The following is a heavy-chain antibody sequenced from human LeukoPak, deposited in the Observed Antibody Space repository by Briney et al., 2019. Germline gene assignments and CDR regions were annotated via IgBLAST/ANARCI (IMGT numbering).Heavy chain of an antibody. Sequence: PGGSLRLSCAASGFTFSSFAIHWVRQAPGKGLEWVAVIWNDASNKYYADSVRGRFTISRDNSKNTLYLQMNSLRAEDTAVYYCARATEYSCSWFPDAFDIWGQGTMVTVSS. D-gene: IGHD6-13*01. J-gene: IGHJ3*02. CDR1: GFTFSSFA. CDR3: ARATEYSCSWFPDAFDI. CDR2: IWNDASNK. V-gene: IGHV3-33*01.